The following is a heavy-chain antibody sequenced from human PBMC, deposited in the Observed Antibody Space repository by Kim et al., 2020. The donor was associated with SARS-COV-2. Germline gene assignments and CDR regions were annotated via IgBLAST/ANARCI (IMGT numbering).Heavy chain of an antibody. Sequence: SETLSLTCTVSGGSISSGGYYWSWIRQHPGKGLEWIGYIYYSGSTYYNPSLKSRVTISVDTSKNQFSLKLSSVTAADTAVYYCARCLDIVVVPAAMVHAFDIWGQGTMVTVSS. J-gene: IGHJ3*02. CDR1: GGSISSGGYY. D-gene: IGHD2-2*01. V-gene: IGHV4-31*03. CDR2: IYYSGST. CDR3: ARCLDIVVVPAAMVHAFDI.